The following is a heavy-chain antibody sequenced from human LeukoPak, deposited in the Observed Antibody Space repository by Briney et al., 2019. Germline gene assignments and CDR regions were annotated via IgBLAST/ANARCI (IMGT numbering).Heavy chain of an antibody. Sequence: GGSLRLSCAASGFTFSSYAMHWVRQAPGKGLEWVAVISYDGSNKYYADSVKGRFTISRDNSKNTLYLQMNSLRAEDTAVYYCARAQGIAVAGTSEGAFDIWGQGTMVTVSS. CDR3: ARAQGIAVAGTSEGAFDI. CDR2: ISYDGSNK. D-gene: IGHD6-19*01. CDR1: GFTFSSYA. J-gene: IGHJ3*02. V-gene: IGHV3-30-3*01.